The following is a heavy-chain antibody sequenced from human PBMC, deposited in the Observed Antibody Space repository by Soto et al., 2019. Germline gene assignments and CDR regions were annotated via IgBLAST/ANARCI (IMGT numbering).Heavy chain of an antibody. CDR3: VKGRGSYFVYFGLDV. J-gene: IGHJ6*02. V-gene: IGHV3-9*01. CDR2: IDWNGGST. D-gene: IGHD1-26*01. CDR1: GFTFDDYA. Sequence: EVQLVESGGGLVQPGRSLRLSCVASGFTFDDYAMHWVRQTPVKGLEWVSSIDWNGGSTAYADSVKGRFTISRDNARNSLYLQMNSLRPEDTALYYCVKGRGSYFVYFGLDVWGQGTTVTVSS.